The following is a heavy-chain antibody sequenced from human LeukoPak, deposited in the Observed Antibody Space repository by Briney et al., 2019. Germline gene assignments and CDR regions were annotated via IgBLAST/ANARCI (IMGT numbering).Heavy chain of an antibody. CDR2: INHSGST. J-gene: IGHJ5*02. V-gene: IGHV4-34*01. CDR1: GGSFSGYY. Sequence: PSETLSLTCAVYGGSFSGYYWSWIRQPPGKGLEWIGEINHSGSTNYNPSLESRVTISVDTSKNQFSLKLSSVTAADTAVYYCARSEYCSSTSCYRSSWFDPWGQGTLVTVSS. D-gene: IGHD2-2*01. CDR3: ARSEYCSSTSCYRSSWFDP.